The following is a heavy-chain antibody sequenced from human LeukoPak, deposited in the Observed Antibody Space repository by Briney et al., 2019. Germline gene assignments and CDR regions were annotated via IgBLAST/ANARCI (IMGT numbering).Heavy chain of an antibody. CDR1: GGTFSSYA. Sequence: SVKVSCKASGGTFSSYAISWVRQAPGQGLEWMGRIIPILGIANYAQKFQGRVTITADKSTSTAYMELSSLRSEDTAVYYCVSAITMVRGVIYYYYGMDVWGQGTTVTVSS. J-gene: IGHJ6*02. V-gene: IGHV1-69*04. CDR3: VSAITMVRGVIYYYYGMDV. D-gene: IGHD3-10*01. CDR2: IIPILGIA.